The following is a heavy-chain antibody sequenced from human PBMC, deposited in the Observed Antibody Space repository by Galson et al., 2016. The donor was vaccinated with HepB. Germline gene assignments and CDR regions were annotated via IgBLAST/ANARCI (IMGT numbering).Heavy chain of an antibody. J-gene: IGHJ3*02. CDR2: INQDGGAK. D-gene: IGHD1-7*01. Sequence: SLRLSCAVSGFTFSEYYMNWVRQAPGKGLEWVAYINQDGGAKNYADSVKGRFTISRDNAKSSLYLQMNSLRAEDTAVYYCARWNFACDIWGQGTVVTVPS. CDR3: ARWNFACDI. CDR1: GFTFSEYY. V-gene: IGHV3-7*01.